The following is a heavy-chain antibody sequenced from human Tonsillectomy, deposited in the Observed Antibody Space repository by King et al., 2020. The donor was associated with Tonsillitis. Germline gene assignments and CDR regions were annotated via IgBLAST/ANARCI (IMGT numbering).Heavy chain of an antibody. J-gene: IGHJ3*01. Sequence: QLVQSGGGLVQPGGSLRLSCAAFGFTFRNYAMSWVRQAPGKGLEWVSAISGSGGSTYSADSVKGRFTISRDNSKNTLYLQMNRLRVEDTAVYYCAKDKVATMPRDAFDFWGQGTMVTVSS. CDR2: ISGSGGST. CDR1: GFTFRNYA. CDR3: AKDKVATMPRDAFDF. V-gene: IGHV3-23*04. D-gene: IGHD5-12*01.